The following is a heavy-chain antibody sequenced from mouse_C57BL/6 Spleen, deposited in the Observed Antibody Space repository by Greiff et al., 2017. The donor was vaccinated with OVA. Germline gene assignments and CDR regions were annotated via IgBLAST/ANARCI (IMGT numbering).Heavy chain of an antibody. Sequence: EVKVVESGGGLVKPGGSLKLSCAASGFTFSDYGMHWVRQAPETGLEWVAYISSGSSTIYYADTVKGRFTISRDNAKNTLFLQMTSLRSEDTAMYYCARPGSSGYAMDYWGQGTSVTVSS. J-gene: IGHJ4*01. CDR3: ARPGSSGYAMDY. CDR2: ISSGSSTI. V-gene: IGHV5-17*01. D-gene: IGHD3-2*02. CDR1: GFTFSDYG.